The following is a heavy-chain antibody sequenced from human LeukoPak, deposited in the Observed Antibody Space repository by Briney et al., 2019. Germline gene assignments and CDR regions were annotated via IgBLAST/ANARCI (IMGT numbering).Heavy chain of an antibody. Sequence: GGSLRLSCAASGFTFSSYSMNWVRQAPGKGLEWVSYISSSSSTIYYADSVKGRFTISRDNAKNSLYLQMNSLRAEDTAVYYCVRGSTSWPYYFDYWGQGTLVTVSS. J-gene: IGHJ4*02. CDR3: VRGSTSWPYYFDY. V-gene: IGHV3-48*01. CDR1: GFTFSSYS. CDR2: ISSSSSTI. D-gene: IGHD2-2*01.